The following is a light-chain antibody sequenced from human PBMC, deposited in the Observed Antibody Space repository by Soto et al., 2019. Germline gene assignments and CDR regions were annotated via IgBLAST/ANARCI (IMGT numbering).Light chain of an antibody. Sequence: EIVMTQSPATLSVSPGERATLSCRASQSVSSNLAWYQQKPGQAPRLLIYGASTRATGIPARFRGSGSGTEFTLTISSLQSQDFAFYYCQQYNNWLGTFGQGTKVEIK. CDR3: QQYNNWLGT. CDR1: QSVSSN. J-gene: IGKJ1*01. V-gene: IGKV3-15*01. CDR2: GAS.